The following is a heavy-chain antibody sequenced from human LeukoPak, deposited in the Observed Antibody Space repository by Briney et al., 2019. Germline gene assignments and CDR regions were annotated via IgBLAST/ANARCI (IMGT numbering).Heavy chain of an antibody. CDR2: LYAGGAT. CDR3: ARGLEPSYVWGSYRSPYYFDY. J-gene: IGHJ4*02. CDR1: GFSVSGIH. V-gene: IGHV3-66*01. D-gene: IGHD3-16*02. Sequence: GGSLRLSCVASGFSVSGIHMNWVRQAPGKDLEWVSGLYAGGATYYADSVKGRFTISRDNAKNSLYLQMNSLRAEDTAVYYCARGLEPSYVWGSYRSPYYFDYWGQGTLVTVSS.